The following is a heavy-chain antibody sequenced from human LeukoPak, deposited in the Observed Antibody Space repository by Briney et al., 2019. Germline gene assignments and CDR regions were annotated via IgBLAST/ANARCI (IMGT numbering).Heavy chain of an antibody. Sequence: ASVKVSCKASGYTFTSYDIDWVRQAPGQGLEWIGWMSTYDGKTNYAQKFRGRVSMTTDTSTNTAYMTSDDTAVYFCARDVREQHLEGSWFDPWGQGTPVTVSS. D-gene: IGHD6-13*01. V-gene: IGHV1-18*01. CDR1: GYTFTSYD. CDR2: MSTYDGKT. CDR3: ARDVREQHLEGSWFDP. J-gene: IGHJ5*02.